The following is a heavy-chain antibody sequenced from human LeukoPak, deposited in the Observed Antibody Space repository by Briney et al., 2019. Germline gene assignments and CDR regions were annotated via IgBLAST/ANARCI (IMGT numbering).Heavy chain of an antibody. CDR1: GGSFSGYY. CDR3: ARTTVTTFSWFDP. D-gene: IGHD4-17*01. V-gene: IGHV4-34*01. Sequence: SETLSLTCAVYGGSFSGYYWSWIRQPPGKGLEWIGEINHSGSTNYNPSLKSRVTISVDTSKNQFSLQLNSVTPEDTAVYYCARTTVTTFSWFDPWGQGTLVTVSS. CDR2: INHSGST. J-gene: IGHJ5*02.